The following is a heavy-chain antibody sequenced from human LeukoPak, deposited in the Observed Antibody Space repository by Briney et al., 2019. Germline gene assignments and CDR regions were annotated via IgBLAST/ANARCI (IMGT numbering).Heavy chain of an antibody. D-gene: IGHD3-3*01. J-gene: IGHJ4*02. CDR2: IYYSGST. CDR3: ARIPITIFGVVIDY. CDR1: GGSISRSSYY. Sequence: SETLSLTCTVSGGSISRSSYYWGWIRQPPGKGLEWIGSIYYSGSTYYNPSLKSRVTISVDTSKYQFSLKLSSVTAADTAVYYCARIPITIFGVVIDYWGQGTLVTVSS. V-gene: IGHV4-39*01.